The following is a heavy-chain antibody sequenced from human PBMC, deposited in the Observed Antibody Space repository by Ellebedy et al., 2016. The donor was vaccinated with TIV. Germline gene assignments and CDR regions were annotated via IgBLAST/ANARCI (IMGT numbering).Heavy chain of an antibody. CDR2: IDPRHSYI. V-gene: IGHV5-10-1*01. D-gene: IGHD3-16*02. CDR1: GFSFTSYW. Sequence: GESLKISCKGSGFSFTSYWISWVRQMPGKGLEWMGKIDPRHSYINYSPSFQGHVTISADKSTSTAYLQWRSLKASDSAMYYCGRHVVGYFDYWGQGTLVTVPS. J-gene: IGHJ4*02. CDR3: GRHVVGYFDY.